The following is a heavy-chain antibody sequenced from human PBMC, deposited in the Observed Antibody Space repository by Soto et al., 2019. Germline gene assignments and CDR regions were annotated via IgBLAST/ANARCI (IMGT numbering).Heavy chain of an antibody. CDR1: GFTVSSYS. D-gene: IGHD4-17*01. Sequence: GGSLRLSCAASGFTVSSYSMNGVRQAPGKGLEWVSSISSSSSYIYYADSVKGRFTISRDNAKNSLYLQMNSLRAEDTAVYYCARADYGASKDLDSWGQGPLVTVSS. J-gene: IGHJ4*02. CDR3: ARADYGASKDLDS. V-gene: IGHV3-21*01. CDR2: ISSSSSYI.